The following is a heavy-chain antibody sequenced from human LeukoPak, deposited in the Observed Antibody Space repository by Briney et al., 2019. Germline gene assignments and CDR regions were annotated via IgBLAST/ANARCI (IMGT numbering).Heavy chain of an antibody. D-gene: IGHD3-9*01. CDR2: ISWNSGSI. J-gene: IGHJ4*02. Sequence: GGSLRLSCVASGFSLSGYWMYWVRQAPGKGLEWVSGISWNSGSIGYADSVKGRFTISRDNAKNSLYLQMNSLRAEDTALYYCAKAPYYDVLTGYDYWGQGTLVTVSS. V-gene: IGHV3-9*01. CDR3: AKAPYYDVLTGYDY. CDR1: GFSLSGYW.